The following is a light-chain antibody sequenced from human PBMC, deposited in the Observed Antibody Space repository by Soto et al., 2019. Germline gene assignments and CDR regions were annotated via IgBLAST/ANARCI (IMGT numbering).Light chain of an antibody. Sequence: QSVLTQPRSVSGSPGQSVTISCTGTSSDVGGYNYVSWYQQHPGKAPKLMIYDVTKRPSGVPDRFPGSKSGNTASLTISGLQAEDEADYSCCSHAGNYIWVFGGGTKVTVL. CDR2: DVT. J-gene: IGLJ2*01. CDR3: CSHAGNYIWV. CDR1: SSDVGGYNY. V-gene: IGLV2-11*01.